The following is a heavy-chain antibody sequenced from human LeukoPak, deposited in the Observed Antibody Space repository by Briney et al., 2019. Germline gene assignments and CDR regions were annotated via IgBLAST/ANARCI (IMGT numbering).Heavy chain of an antibody. V-gene: IGHV1-18*01. CDR2: ISAYNGNT. D-gene: IGHD6-19*01. J-gene: IGHJ4*02. CDR1: GYTFTSYG. CDR3: ARDRAVAGTGDADY. Sequence: ASVKVSCRASGYTFTSYGISWVRQAPGQGLEWMGWISAYNGNTNYAQKLQGRVTMTTDTSTSTAYMELRSLRSDDTAVYYCARDRAVAGTGDADYWGQGTLVTVSS.